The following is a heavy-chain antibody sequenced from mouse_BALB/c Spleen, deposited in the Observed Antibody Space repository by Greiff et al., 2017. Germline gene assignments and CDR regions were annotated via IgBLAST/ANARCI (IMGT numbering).Heavy chain of an antibody. Sequence: EVKLVESGGGLVQPGGSRKLSCAASGFTFSSFGMHWVRQAPEKGLEWVAYISSGSSTIYYADTVKGRFTISRDNPKNTLFLQMTSLRSEDMAMYYCARPYYYGSGDYAMDYWGQGTSVTVSS. D-gene: IGHD1-1*01. CDR1: GFTFSSFG. J-gene: IGHJ4*01. CDR2: ISSGSSTI. V-gene: IGHV5-17*02. CDR3: ARPYYYGSGDYAMDY.